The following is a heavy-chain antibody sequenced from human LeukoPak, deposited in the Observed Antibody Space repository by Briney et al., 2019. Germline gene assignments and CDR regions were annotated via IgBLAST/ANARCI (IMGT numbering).Heavy chain of an antibody. CDR2: IFYSGST. CDR3: ARVRTSELELRSGWFDP. J-gene: IGHJ5*02. V-gene: IGHV4-39*07. Sequence: ASETLSLTCTVSGGSISTSSYYWGWVRQPPGKGLEWIGNIFYSGSTYYNPSLKSRVTISVDTSKNQFSLKLSSVTAADTAVYYCARVRTSELELRSGWFDPWGQGTLVTVSS. D-gene: IGHD1-7*01. CDR1: GGSISTSSYY.